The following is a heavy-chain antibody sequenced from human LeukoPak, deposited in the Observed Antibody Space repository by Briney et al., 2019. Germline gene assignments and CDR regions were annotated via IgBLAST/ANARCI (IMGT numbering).Heavy chain of an antibody. J-gene: IGHJ5*02. CDR2: ISSSSSYI. V-gene: IGHV3-21*01. CDR1: GFTFSSYS. Sequence: GGSLRLSCAASGFTFSSYSMNWVRQAPGKGLEWVSSISSSSSYIYYADSEKGRFTISRDNAKNSLYLQMNSLRAEDTAVYYCARGGTMVRGVGLDPWGQGTLVTVSS. CDR3: ARGGTMVRGVGLDP. D-gene: IGHD3-10*01.